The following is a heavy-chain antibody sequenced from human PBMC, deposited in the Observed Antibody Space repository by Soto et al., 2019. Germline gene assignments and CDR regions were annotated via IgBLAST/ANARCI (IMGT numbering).Heavy chain of an antibody. CDR2: IIPIFGTA. J-gene: IGHJ6*02. CDR3: ARVMRTGYYYYGMDV. Sequence: ASVKVSCKASGGTFSSYSISWGRQAPGQGLEWMGGIIPIFGTANYAQKFQGRVTITADESTSTAYMELSSLRSEDTAVYYCARVMRTGYYYYGMDVWGQGTTVTVSS. V-gene: IGHV1-69*13. D-gene: IGHD3-16*01. CDR1: GGTFSSYS.